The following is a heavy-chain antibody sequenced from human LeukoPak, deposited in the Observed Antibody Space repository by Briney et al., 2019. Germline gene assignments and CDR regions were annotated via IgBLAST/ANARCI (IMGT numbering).Heavy chain of an antibody. CDR1: GGTFSSYT. D-gene: IGHD6-19*01. CDR2: IIPILGIA. J-gene: IGHJ4*02. Sequence: ASVKVSCKASGGTFSSYTISWVRQAPGQGLEWMGRIIPILGIANYAQKFQGRVTITADKSTSTAYMELSSLRSEDTAVYYCARGGEVAGTPYFDYWGQGTLVTVSS. CDR3: ARGGEVAGTPYFDY. V-gene: IGHV1-69*02.